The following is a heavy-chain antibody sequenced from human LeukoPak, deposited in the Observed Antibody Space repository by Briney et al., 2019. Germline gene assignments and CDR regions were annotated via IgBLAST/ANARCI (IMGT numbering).Heavy chain of an antibody. V-gene: IGHV3-7*04. D-gene: IGHD5-24*01. CDR3: ARLLGMVTTYDI. Sequence: GGSLRLSCAGSGFTFSSHWMSWVRQAPGKGLQWVASIKQDGSEKHYVDSVRGRFTISRDNAENSLYLQMNSLRAEDTAVYYCARLLGMVTTYDIWGQGTMVTVSS. CDR2: IKQDGSEK. J-gene: IGHJ3*02. CDR1: GFTFSSHW.